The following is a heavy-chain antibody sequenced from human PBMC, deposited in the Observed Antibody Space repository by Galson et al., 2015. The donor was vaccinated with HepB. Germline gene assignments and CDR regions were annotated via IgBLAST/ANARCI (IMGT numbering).Heavy chain of an antibody. CDR3: ADSGYAYYYGMDV. CDR2: IIPIFGTA. CDR1: GGTFSSYA. Sequence: SVKVSCKASGGTFSSYAISWVRQAPGQGLEWMGGIIPIFGTANYAQKFQGRVTITADESTSTAYMELSSLRSEDTAVYYCADSGYAYYYGMDVWGQGTTVTVSS. J-gene: IGHJ6*02. V-gene: IGHV1-69*13. D-gene: IGHD5-12*01.